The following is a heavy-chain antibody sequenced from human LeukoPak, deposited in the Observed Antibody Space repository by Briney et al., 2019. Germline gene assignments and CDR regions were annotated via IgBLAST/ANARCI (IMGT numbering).Heavy chain of an antibody. CDR1: GGSISSSSYY. D-gene: IGHD3-10*01. Sequence: KPSETLSLTCTVSGGSISSSSYYWGWIRQPPGKGLEWIGSIYYSGSTYYNPSLKSRVTISVDTSKNQFSLKLSSVTAADTAVYYCAREGGSGSYYKVGPIDYWGQGTLVTVSS. J-gene: IGHJ4*02. V-gene: IGHV4-39*07. CDR3: AREGGSGSYYKVGPIDY. CDR2: IYYSGST.